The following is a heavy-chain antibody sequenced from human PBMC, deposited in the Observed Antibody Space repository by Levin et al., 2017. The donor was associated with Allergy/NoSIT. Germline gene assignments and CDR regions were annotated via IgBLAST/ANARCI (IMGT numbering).Heavy chain of an antibody. D-gene: IGHD3-10*01. Sequence: AGGSLRLSCVASGFTFSSYSMNWVRQAPGKGLEWVASISRVSSYLYYADSVKGRFTISRDNAKNSLYLQMNSLTPEDTAIYYCARDQVDYFGSGSAANGMDVWGQGTTVTVSS. V-gene: IGHV3-21*01. J-gene: IGHJ6*02. CDR1: GFTFSSYS. CDR3: ARDQVDYFGSGSAANGMDV. CDR2: ISRVSSYL.